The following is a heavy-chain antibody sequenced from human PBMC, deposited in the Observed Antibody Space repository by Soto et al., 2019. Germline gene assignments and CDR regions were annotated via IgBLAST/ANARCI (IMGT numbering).Heavy chain of an antibody. CDR1: GFTFSSYS. V-gene: IGHV3-21*01. J-gene: IGHJ4*02. D-gene: IGHD6-19*01. CDR3: ARGGAGQWLVALDY. CDR2: ISSSSSYI. Sequence: EVQLVESGGGLVKPGGSLRLSCAASGFTFSSYSMNWVRQAPGKGLEWVSSISSSSSYIYYADSVKGRFTISRDNAKNSLYLQMNGLRAEDTAVYYCARGGAGQWLVALDYWGQGTLVTVSS.